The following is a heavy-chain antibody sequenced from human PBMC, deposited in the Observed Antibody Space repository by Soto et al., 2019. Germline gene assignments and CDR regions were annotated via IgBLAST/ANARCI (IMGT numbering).Heavy chain of an antibody. CDR3: ARGYDVNSELDY. D-gene: IGHD3-22*01. Sequence: ASVKVSCKATGGTFRGYAISWVRQAPGQGLEWLGGILPTSDTPNYAQKFQARVTLTADDSTNTAYMELRGLRSGDTAVYYCARGYDVNSELDYWGQGTLITVSS. J-gene: IGHJ4*02. CDR1: GGTFRGYA. CDR2: ILPTSDTP. V-gene: IGHV1-69*13.